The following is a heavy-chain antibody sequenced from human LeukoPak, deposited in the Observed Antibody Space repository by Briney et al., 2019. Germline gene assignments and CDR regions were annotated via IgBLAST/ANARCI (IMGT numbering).Heavy chain of an antibody. J-gene: IGHJ4*02. CDR2: IYHSGNT. CDR3: ARVGKLLWGQYFDY. D-gene: IGHD2-2*01. V-gene: IGHV4-38-2*02. Sequence: PSETLSLTCTVSGYSISSGYYWGWIRQPPGKGLEWIGTIYHSGNTYYNPSLASRVIILVDTSKNEFSLKLSSVTAADTAVYYCARVGKLLWGQYFDYWGQGTLVTVSS. CDR1: GYSISSGYY.